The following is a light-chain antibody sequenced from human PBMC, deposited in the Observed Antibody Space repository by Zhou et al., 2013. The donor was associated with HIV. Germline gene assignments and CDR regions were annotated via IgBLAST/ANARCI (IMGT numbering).Light chain of an antibody. V-gene: IGKV1-27*01. Sequence: DIQMTQSPSSLSASVGDRVTITCRASQGIGYSLAWYQQKPGKAPKLLIYTASILLSGVPSRFSGMRSGTDFTLTISSLQPEDVATYYCQKCNSAPWTFGQGTKVEIK. CDR2: TAS. CDR3: QKCNSAPWT. CDR1: QGIGYS. J-gene: IGKJ1*01.